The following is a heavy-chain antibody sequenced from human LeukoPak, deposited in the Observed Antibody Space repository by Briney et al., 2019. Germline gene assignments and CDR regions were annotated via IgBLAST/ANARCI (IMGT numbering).Heavy chain of an antibody. Sequence: SETLSLTCTVSGGSISSYYWSWIRQPAGKGLEWIGRIYTSESTNYNPSLKSRVTMSVDTSKNQFSLKLSSVTAADTAVYYCARQRSSGSIINPWGQGTLVTVSS. CDR3: ARQRSSGSIINP. J-gene: IGHJ5*02. CDR1: GGSISSYY. CDR2: IYTSEST. D-gene: IGHD6-19*01. V-gene: IGHV4-4*07.